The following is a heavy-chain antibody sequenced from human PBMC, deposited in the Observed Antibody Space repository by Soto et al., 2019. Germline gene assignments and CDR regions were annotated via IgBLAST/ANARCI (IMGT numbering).Heavy chain of an antibody. J-gene: IGHJ6*02. CDR1: GCTFTGYY. D-gene: IGHD3-3*01. Sequence: ASVKVSCKASGCTFTGYYMHWVRQAPGQGLEWMGWINPNSGGTNYAQKFQGWVTMTRDTSISTAYMELSRLRSDDTAVYYCARDYTIFGVENYGMDVWGQGTTVTVSS. V-gene: IGHV1-2*04. CDR2: INPNSGGT. CDR3: ARDYTIFGVENYGMDV.